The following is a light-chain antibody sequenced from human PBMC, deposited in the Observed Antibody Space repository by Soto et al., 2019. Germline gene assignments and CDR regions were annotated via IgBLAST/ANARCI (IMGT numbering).Light chain of an antibody. CDR2: VDS. Sequence: QTALTQPASVSGSPGQSITISCTGTSSDVGGYNYVSWFQKHPGKAPKLMIYVDSNRPSGISNRFSGSKSGNTASLTISGLQAEDEADYYCCSYTTSSSWVFGGGTKLTVL. CDR1: SSDVGGYNY. J-gene: IGLJ3*02. V-gene: IGLV2-14*01. CDR3: CSYTTSSSWV.